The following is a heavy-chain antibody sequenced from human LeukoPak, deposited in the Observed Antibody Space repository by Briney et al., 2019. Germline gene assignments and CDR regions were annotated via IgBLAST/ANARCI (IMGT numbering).Heavy chain of an antibody. CDR1: GFTFSNYA. J-gene: IGHJ4*02. V-gene: IGHV3-23*01. CDR3: AKDGFDYYDSSGYYYFDY. CDR2: ISGIGVGI. D-gene: IGHD3-22*01. Sequence: GGSLRLSCAASGFTFSNYAMSWVRQAPGKGLEWVSAISGIGVGIYYADSVKGRFTISRDNSKNTLYLQMNSLRAEDTALYYCAKDGFDYYDSSGYYYFDYWGQGTPVTVSS.